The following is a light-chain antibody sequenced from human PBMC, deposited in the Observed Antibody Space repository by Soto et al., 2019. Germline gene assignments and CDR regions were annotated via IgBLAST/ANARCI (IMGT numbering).Light chain of an antibody. CDR3: QQYNSYPIT. CDR1: QSISSW. CDR2: DAS. V-gene: IGKV1-5*01. J-gene: IGKJ5*01. Sequence: DIQMTQSPSTLSASVGDGVTITCRASQSISSWLAWYQQKPGKAPKLLIYDASNLESGVPSRFSGSGSGTEFTLTISSLQPDDFATYYCQQYNSYPITFGQRTRLEV.